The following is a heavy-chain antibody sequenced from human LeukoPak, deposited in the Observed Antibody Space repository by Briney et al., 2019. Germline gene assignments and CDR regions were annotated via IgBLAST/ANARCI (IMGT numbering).Heavy chain of an antibody. V-gene: IGHV3-11*01. CDR1: GFTFSDYY. Sequence: NPGGSLRLSCAASGFTFSDYYMSWIRQAPGKGLEWVSYISATGSTIYYADSVKGRFTISRDNAKNSLYLQMNSLRAEDTAVYYCARDISDYGSGSFDYWGQGTLVTVSS. J-gene: IGHJ4*02. D-gene: IGHD3-10*01. CDR3: ARDISDYGSGSFDY. CDR2: ISATGSTI.